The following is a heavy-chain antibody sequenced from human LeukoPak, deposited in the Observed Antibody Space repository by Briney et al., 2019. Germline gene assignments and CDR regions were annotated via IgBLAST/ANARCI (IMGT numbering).Heavy chain of an antibody. D-gene: IGHD1-26*01. CDR3: ARDQINSSGNKPPFDY. Sequence: GRSLRLSCAASGFTFSTYSMNWVRQAPGKGLEWVANINQDGSEKYYVDSVKGRFTISRDNAKNSLYLQMNSLRAEDTAVYYCARDQINSSGNKPPFDYWGRGTLVTVSS. V-gene: IGHV3-7*01. CDR1: GFTFSTYS. CDR2: INQDGSEK. J-gene: IGHJ4*02.